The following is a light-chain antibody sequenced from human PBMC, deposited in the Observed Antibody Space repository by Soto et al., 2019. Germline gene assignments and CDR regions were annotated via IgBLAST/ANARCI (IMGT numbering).Light chain of an antibody. CDR2: DAS. Sequence: AIQLTKSPSSLSASVGDRVTITCRASQGIRSALAWYQQKPGKAPKLLIYDASSLESGVPSRFSGSGSGTDFTLTISSLQPEDFATYYCQQFNSYLFTFGPGTKVDIK. CDR3: QQFNSYLFT. J-gene: IGKJ3*01. V-gene: IGKV1-13*02. CDR1: QGIRSA.